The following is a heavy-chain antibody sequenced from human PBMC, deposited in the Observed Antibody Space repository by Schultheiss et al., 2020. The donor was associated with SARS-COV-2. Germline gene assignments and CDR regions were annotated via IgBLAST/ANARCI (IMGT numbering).Heavy chain of an antibody. CDR1: GGSISSSNW. Sequence: SETLSLTCAVSGGSISSSNWWSWVRQPPGKGLEWIGEIYHSGSTNYNPSLESRVTISRDKPKNQFSLKLSSVTAADTAVYYCARARDYDILSGRYYYYYYGMDVWGQGTTVTVSS. CDR3: ARARDYDILSGRYYYYYYGMDV. J-gene: IGHJ6*02. V-gene: IGHV4-4*02. D-gene: IGHD3-9*01. CDR2: IYHSGST.